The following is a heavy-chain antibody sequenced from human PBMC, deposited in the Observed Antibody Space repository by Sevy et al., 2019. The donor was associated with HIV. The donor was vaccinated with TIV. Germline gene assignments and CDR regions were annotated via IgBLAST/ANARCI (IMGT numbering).Heavy chain of an antibody. Sequence: ALVKVSCKASGYTFTSYYMHWVRQAPGQGLEWMGIINPSGGSTSYAQKFQGRVTMTRDTSTSTVYMELSSLRSEDTAVYYCARDSDNYDILTGYYPFDYWGQGTLVTVSS. CDR2: INPSGGST. J-gene: IGHJ4*02. V-gene: IGHV1-46*01. CDR1: GYTFTSYY. D-gene: IGHD3-9*01. CDR3: ARDSDNYDILTGYYPFDY.